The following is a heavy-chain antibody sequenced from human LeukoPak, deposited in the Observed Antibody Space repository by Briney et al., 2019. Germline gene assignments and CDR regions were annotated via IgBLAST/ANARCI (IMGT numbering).Heavy chain of an antibody. D-gene: IGHD2-2*01. Sequence: SVKVSCKASGGTFSSYAISWVRQAPGQGLEWMGGIIPIFGTANYAQKFQGRVTIIADESTSTDYMELSSLRSEDTAVYYCAREVTRYCSSTSCFNWFDPWGQGTLVTVSS. CDR3: AREVTRYCSSTSCFNWFDP. CDR1: GGTFSSYA. V-gene: IGHV1-69*01. CDR2: IIPIFGTA. J-gene: IGHJ5*02.